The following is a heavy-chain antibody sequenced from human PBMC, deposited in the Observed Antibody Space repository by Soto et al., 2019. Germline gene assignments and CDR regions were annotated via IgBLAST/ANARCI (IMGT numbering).Heavy chain of an antibody. CDR3: AKDRHIVGATTVHY. CDR2: ISGSGGST. J-gene: IGHJ4*02. V-gene: IGHV3-23*01. D-gene: IGHD1-26*01. Sequence: EVQLLESGGGLVQPGGSLRLSCAASGFTFSSYAMSWVRQAPGKGLEWVSAISGSGGSTYYADSVKGRFTISRDNSKNTLYMQMNSLRAADKAVYYCAKDRHIVGATTVHYWGQGTLVTASS. CDR1: GFTFSSYA.